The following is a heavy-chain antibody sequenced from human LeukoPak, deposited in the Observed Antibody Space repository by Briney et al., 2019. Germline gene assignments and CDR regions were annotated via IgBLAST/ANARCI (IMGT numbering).Heavy chain of an antibody. CDR2: IYYSGST. Sequence: PSETLSLTCTVSGGSISSYYWSWIRQPPGKGLEWIGYIYYSGSTNYNPSLKSRVTISVDTSKNQFSLKLSSVTAADTAVYYCARSRKLLAEGPEITIFGVVIIEDDAFDIWGQGTMVTVSS. J-gene: IGHJ3*02. V-gene: IGHV4-59*01. CDR3: ARSRKLLAEGPEITIFGVVIIEDDAFDI. CDR1: GGSISSYY. D-gene: IGHD3-3*01.